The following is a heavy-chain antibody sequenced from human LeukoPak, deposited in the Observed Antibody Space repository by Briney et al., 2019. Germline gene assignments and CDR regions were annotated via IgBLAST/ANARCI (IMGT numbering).Heavy chain of an antibody. J-gene: IGHJ4*02. CDR2: ISAYNGNT. Sequence: ASVKVSCXASGYTFTSYGISWVRQAPGQGLEWMGWISAYNGNTNYAQKLQGRVTITTDTSTSTAYMELRSLRSDDTAVYYCARAGGDNCLEGDDYWGQGTLVTVSS. D-gene: IGHD1-1*01. V-gene: IGHV1-18*01. CDR3: ARAGGDNCLEGDDY. CDR1: GYTFTSYG.